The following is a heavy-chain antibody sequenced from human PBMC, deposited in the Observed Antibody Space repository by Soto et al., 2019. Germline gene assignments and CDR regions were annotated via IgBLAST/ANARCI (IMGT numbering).Heavy chain of an antibody. Sequence: QVQLQESGPGLVKPSETLSLTCTVSGGSISSYYWSWIRQPPGKGLEWIGYIYYSGSTNYNPSLKSRVTISVDTSKSQFSLKRSSVTAADAAVYYCARHGDCGGDCYYFDYWGQGTLVTVSS. J-gene: IGHJ4*02. CDR3: ARHGDCGGDCYYFDY. CDR1: GGSISSYY. CDR2: IYYSGST. V-gene: IGHV4-59*08. D-gene: IGHD2-21*01.